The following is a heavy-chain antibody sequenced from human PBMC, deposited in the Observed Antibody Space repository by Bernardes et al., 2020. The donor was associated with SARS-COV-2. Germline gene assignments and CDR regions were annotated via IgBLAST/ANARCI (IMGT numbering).Heavy chain of an antibody. CDR1: GFTFSNAW. CDR2: IKCKTDGGTT. V-gene: IGHV3-15*01. CDR3: TTHGVMTTLTPVNFLVY. Sequence: GGSLRLSCTASGFTFSNAWMSWVRQAPGKGLEWVGRIKCKTDGGTTDYAAPVKGRFTISRDDSKNTLYLQMNSLKTEDTAVYYCTTHGVMTTLTPVNFLVYWGQGTLVTVSS. D-gene: IGHD4-17*01. J-gene: IGHJ4*02.